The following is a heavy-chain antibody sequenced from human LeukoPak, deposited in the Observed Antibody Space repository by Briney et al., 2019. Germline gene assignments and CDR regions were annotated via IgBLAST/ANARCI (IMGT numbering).Heavy chain of an antibody. Sequence: PGGSLRLSCAASGFTFSSYWMHWVRQAPGKGLVWVSRINSDGSSTSYADSVKGRFTISRDNAKNSLYLQMNSLRAEDTAVYYCARGYGDYFYYFDYWGQGTLVTVSS. CDR1: GFTFSSYW. CDR3: ARGYGDYFYYFDY. CDR2: INSDGSST. V-gene: IGHV3-74*01. J-gene: IGHJ4*02. D-gene: IGHD4-17*01.